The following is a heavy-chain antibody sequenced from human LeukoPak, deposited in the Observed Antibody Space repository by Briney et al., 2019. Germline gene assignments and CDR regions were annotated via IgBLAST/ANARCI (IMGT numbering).Heavy chain of an antibody. V-gene: IGHV1-2*06. Sequence: ASVKVSCKASGHTFTGYYMHWVRQAPGQGLEWMGRINPNSGGTNYAQKFQGRVTMTRDTSISTAYMELSRLRSDDTAVYYCARLPYYDDFVYWGQGTLVTVSS. CDR1: GHTFTGYY. D-gene: IGHD3-3*01. J-gene: IGHJ4*02. CDR3: ARLPYYDDFVY. CDR2: INPNSGGT.